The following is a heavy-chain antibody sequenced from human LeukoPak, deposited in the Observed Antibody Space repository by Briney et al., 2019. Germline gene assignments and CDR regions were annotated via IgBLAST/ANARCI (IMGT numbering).Heavy chain of an antibody. CDR3: ARGADYYDSSGYYHFDY. Sequence: PGGSLRLSCAASGFTFSSYSMNWVRQAPGRGLEWVSYISSSSSTIYYADSVKGRFTISRDNAKNSLYLQMNSLRSDDTAVYYCARGADYYDSSGYYHFDYWGQGTLVTVSS. CDR2: ISSSSSTI. J-gene: IGHJ4*02. V-gene: IGHV3-48*04. D-gene: IGHD3-22*01. CDR1: GFTFSSYS.